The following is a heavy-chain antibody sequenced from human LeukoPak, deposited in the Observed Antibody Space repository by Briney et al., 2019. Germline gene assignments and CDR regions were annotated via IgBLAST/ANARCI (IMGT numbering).Heavy chain of an antibody. D-gene: IGHD2-15*01. J-gene: IGHJ6*03. CDR1: GGSISSYY. V-gene: IGHV4-59*01. CDR3: ARSVEGYCSGGSCYSYYYYMDV. CDR2: VYYTGST. Sequence: SETLSLTCTVSGGSISSYYWSWVRQPPGKGLEWIGFVYYTGSTSYNPSLKSRVTISVDTSKNQFSLKLSSVTAADTAVYYCARSVEGYCSGGSCYSYYYYMDVWGKGTTVTVSS.